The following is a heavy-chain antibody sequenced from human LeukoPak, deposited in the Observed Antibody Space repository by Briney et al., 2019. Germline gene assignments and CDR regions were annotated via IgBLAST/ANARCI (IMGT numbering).Heavy chain of an antibody. V-gene: IGHV3-33*06. J-gene: IGHJ4*02. Sequence: TGGSLRLSCAASGFTFSSYGMHWVRQAPGKGLEWVAVIWYDGSNKYYADSVKGRFTISRDNSKNTLYLQMNSLRAEDTAVYYCAKLGESGYCSSTSCANVFDYWGQGTLVTVSS. D-gene: IGHD2-2*03. CDR1: GFTFSSYG. CDR3: AKLGESGYCSSTSCANVFDY. CDR2: IWYDGSNK.